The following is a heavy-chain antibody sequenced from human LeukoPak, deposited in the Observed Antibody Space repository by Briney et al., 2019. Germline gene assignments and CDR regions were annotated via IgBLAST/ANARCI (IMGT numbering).Heavy chain of an antibody. J-gene: IGHJ6*02. CDR3: ARNNGMDV. V-gene: IGHV3-7*03. CDR1: GFTFSSYA. Sequence: GGSLRLSCAASGFTFSSYAMHWVRQVPGRGPEWVANVNRDGSETYYLDSVKGRFTISKDNAKNSLYLQMNSLRAEDTALYHRARNNGMDVWGQGTTVIVSS. CDR2: VNRDGSET.